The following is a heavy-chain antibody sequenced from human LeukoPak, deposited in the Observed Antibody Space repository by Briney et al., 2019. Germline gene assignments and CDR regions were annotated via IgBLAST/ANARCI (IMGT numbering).Heavy chain of an antibody. V-gene: IGHV3-9*01. CDR2: ISWNSGSI. D-gene: IGHD6-13*01. J-gene: IGHJ4*02. CDR1: GSTFDDYA. CDR3: AKDTDGAAAGTTWGH. Sequence: GRSLRLSCAASGSTFDDYAMHWVRQAPGKGLEWVSGISWNSGSIGYADSVKGRFTISRDNAKNSLYLQMNSLRAEDTALYYCAKDTDGAAAGTTWGHWGQGTLVTVSS.